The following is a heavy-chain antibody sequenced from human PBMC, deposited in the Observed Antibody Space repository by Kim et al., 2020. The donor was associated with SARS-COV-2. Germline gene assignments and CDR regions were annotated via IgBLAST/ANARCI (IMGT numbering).Heavy chain of an antibody. CDR3: ARDQSRLGPTTFDY. Sequence: GGSLRLSCVGSGFAFSGSWMHWVRQVPGKSPVWVSRISADGTKVIYADSVKGRFTISRDNAENTVYLQMDSLRTEDTAIYFCARDQSRLGPTTFDYSGQG. CDR1: GFAFSGSW. CDR2: ISADGTKV. V-gene: IGHV3-74*01. D-gene: IGHD1-1*01. J-gene: IGHJ4*02.